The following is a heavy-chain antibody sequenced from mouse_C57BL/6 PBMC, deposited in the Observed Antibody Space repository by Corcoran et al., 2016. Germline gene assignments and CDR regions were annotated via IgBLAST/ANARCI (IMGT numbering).Heavy chain of an antibody. CDR3: ARDRPTYTWFAY. V-gene: IGHV3-6*01. D-gene: IGHD2-10*01. CDR1: GYSITSGYY. J-gene: IGHJ3*01. CDR2: ISYDGSN. Sequence: DVQLQESGPGLVKPSQSLSLTCSVTGYSITSGYYWNWIRQFPGNKLEWMGYISYDGSNNYNPSLKNRISITRDTSKNQFFLKLNSVTTEDTATYYCARDRPTYTWFAYWGQGTLVTVSA.